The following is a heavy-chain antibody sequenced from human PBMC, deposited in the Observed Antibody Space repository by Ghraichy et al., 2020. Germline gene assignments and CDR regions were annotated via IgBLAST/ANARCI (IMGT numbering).Heavy chain of an antibody. D-gene: IGHD6-13*01. Sequence: GGSLRLSCAASGFTFIRYGMHWVRQAPGKGLEWVTFIRPDGNNKYYADSVKGRFTVSRDNSKNTLYLQMNSLRAEDTAVYYCAKEGDSSWDFDYWGQGTLVTVSP. CDR3: AKEGDSSWDFDY. V-gene: IGHV3-30*02. J-gene: IGHJ4*02. CDR2: IRPDGNNK. CDR1: GFTFIRYG.